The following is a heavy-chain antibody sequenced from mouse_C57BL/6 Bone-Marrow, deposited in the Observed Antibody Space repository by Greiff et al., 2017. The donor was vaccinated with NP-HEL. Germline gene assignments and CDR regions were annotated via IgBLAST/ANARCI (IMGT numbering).Heavy chain of an antibody. CDR2: INPNNGGT. J-gene: IGHJ1*03. D-gene: IGHD1-1*01. CDR1: GYTFTDYN. V-gene: IGHV1-18*01. Sequence: VQLQQSGPELVKPGASVKIPCKASGYTFTDYNMDWVKQSHGKSLEWIGDINPNNGGTSYNQKFKGKATLTVDKSSSTAYMELRSLTSEDTAVYYCARGTVVARYFDVWGTGTTVTVSS. CDR3: ARGTVVARYFDV.